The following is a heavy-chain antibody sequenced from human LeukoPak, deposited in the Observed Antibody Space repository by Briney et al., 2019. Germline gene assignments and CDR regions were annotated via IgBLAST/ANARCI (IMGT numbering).Heavy chain of an antibody. CDR2: ISGSGGAT. V-gene: IGHV3-23*01. CDR1: GFTFSSYA. Sequence: PGGSLRLSCAASGFTFSSYAMSWVRQAPGKGLEWASLISGSGGATYSAASVKGRFTISGDDSKNTLYLQMNSLRAEDTAVYYCAKDLGRYRNNYFDYWGQGSPVTVSS. D-gene: IGHD1-26*01. CDR3: AKDLGRYRNNYFDY. J-gene: IGHJ4*02.